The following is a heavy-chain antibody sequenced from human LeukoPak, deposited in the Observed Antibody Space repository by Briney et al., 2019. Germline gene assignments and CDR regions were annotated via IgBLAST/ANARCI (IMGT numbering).Heavy chain of an antibody. CDR2: ISGSDSGSSGAT. CDR3: ANSRSGWYIFDY. CDR1: GFTFSSYT. J-gene: IGHJ4*02. Sequence: GGSLRLSCAASGFTFSSYTMSWVRQAPGKGLEWVSAISGSDSGSSGATNYADPVNGRFIISRDTSQNPLSLHMSSLSAEDTAVYYCANSRSGWYIFDYWGLGTLVTVSS. D-gene: IGHD6-19*01. V-gene: IGHV3-23*01.